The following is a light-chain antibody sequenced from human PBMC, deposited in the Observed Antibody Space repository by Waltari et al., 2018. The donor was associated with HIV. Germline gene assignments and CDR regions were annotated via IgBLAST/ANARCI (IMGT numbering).Light chain of an antibody. J-gene: IGLJ2*01. CDR2: YDS. Sequence: YVLTQPPSVSVAQGKTATITCEGARIGTNSLHWYQQKSGQAPQLIIYYDSDRPSGIPERFSGSNSGSAATLTISRVEDGDEADYYCEVWDETRNRVVFGGGTKLFAL. V-gene: IGLV3-21*04. CDR1: RIGTNS. CDR3: EVWDETRNRVV.